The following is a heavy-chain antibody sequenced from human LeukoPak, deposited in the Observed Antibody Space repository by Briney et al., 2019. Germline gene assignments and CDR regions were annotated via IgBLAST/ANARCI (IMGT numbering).Heavy chain of an antibody. V-gene: IGHV1-69*13. CDR1: GGTFSSYA. J-gene: IGHJ5*02. Sequence: GASVKVSCKASGGTFSSYAISWVRQAPGQGFEWMGEIIPIFGTANHAQKFQGRVTITADESTSTAYMELSSLRSEDTAVYYCARGSRTYSSGASWGQGTLVTVSS. D-gene: IGHD6-19*01. CDR3: ARGSRTYSSGAS. CDR2: IIPIFGTA.